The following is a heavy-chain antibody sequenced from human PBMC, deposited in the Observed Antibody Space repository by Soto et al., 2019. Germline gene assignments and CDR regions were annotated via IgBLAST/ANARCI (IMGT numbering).Heavy chain of an antibody. CDR3: ATERITMVRGVLYFDY. J-gene: IGHJ4*02. CDR2: ISGSGGST. Sequence: GGSLRLSCAASGFTFSSYAMSWVRQAPGKGLEWVSAISGSGGSTYYAASVKGRFTISRDNSKKTLYLQMNSLRAEDTAVYYCATERITMVRGVLYFDYWGQGTLVTVSS. V-gene: IGHV3-23*01. D-gene: IGHD3-10*01. CDR1: GFTFSSYA.